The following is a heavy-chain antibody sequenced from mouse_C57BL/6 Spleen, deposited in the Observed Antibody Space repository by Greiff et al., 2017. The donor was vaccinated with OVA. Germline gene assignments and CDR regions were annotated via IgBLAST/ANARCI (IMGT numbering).Heavy chain of an antibody. CDR1: GFSFNTYA. CDR3: GRHGPYGNYGFAY. D-gene: IGHD2-1*01. CDR2: IRSKSNNYAT. Sequence: EVKVVESGGGLVQPKGSLKLSCAASGFSFNTYAMNWVRQAPGKGLEWVARIRSKSNNYATYYADSVKDRFTISRDDSESMLYLQMNSLKTEDTAMYYCGRHGPYGNYGFAYWGQGTLVTVSA. J-gene: IGHJ3*01. V-gene: IGHV10-1*01.